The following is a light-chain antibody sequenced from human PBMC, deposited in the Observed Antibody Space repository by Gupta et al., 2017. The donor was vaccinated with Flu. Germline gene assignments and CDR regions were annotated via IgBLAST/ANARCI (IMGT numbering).Light chain of an antibody. CDR1: TGEVTTKNY. CDR2: STT. V-gene: IGLV7-43*01. J-gene: IGLJ3*02. CDR3: LHYDSGVAV. Sequence: GTGTHAGTASTGEVTTKNYPNWFQQKPGQVPMAVIYSTTSRHSGTPARFSGSLLGDTAALTLSGGQTADEAYYYCLHYDSGVAVFGGGTKLTVL.